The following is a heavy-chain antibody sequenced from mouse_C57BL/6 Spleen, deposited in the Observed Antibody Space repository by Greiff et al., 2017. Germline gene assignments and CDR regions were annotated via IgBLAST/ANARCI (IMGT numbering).Heavy chain of an antibody. V-gene: IGHV3-6*01. Sequence: EVQRVESGPGLVKPSQSLSLTCSVTGYSITSGYYWNWIRQFPGNKLEWMGYISYDGSNNSNPSLKNRISITRDTSKNQFFLKLNSVTTEDTATYYCARGRELGSFDYWGQGTTLTVSS. D-gene: IGHD4-1*01. CDR2: ISYDGSN. CDR3: ARGRELGSFDY. CDR1: GYSITSGYY. J-gene: IGHJ2*01.